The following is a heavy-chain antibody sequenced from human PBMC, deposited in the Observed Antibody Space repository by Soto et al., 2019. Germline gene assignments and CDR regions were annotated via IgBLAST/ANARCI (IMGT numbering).Heavy chain of an antibody. D-gene: IGHD4-17*01. Sequence: QVQLQESGPGLVKPSQTLSLTCTVSGGSISSGGYYWSWIRQHPGKGLEWIGYIYYSGSTYYNPSLTSRVTISVATSKHQFSLKLSSVAAADTAVYYCARESSHDYGGNSKGWYYYGMDVWGQGTTVTVSS. J-gene: IGHJ6*02. CDR2: IYYSGST. CDR3: ARESSHDYGGNSKGWYYYGMDV. V-gene: IGHV4-31*03. CDR1: GGSISSGGYY.